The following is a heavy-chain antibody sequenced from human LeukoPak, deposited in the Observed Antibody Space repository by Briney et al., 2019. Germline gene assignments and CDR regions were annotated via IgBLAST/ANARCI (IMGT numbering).Heavy chain of an antibody. CDR2: IHSDGKT. CDR1: GLTVSSNY. Sequence: PGGSLRLSCAASGLTVSSNYVSWVRQAPGKGLEWVSVIHSDGKTYYADSVKGRFTISRDSSQDTLYLQMNSLRAEDTAVYYCARHGVLRYIDDWGQGTLATVSS. J-gene: IGHJ4*02. V-gene: IGHV3-53*01. CDR3: ARHGVLRYIDD. D-gene: IGHD3-9*01.